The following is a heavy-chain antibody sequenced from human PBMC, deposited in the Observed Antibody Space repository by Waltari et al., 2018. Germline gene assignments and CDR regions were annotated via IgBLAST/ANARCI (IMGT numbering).Heavy chain of an antibody. J-gene: IGHJ4*02. CDR2: ISHSGDT. Sequence: QVQLQESGPGLVQPSQTLSLTCSVSGSSLSGGSYYWSWFRQHPGKGLEWIGYISHSGDTDYSPSLRSRLTLSVDTSKNQFSLKLNSVTAADTGVYFCAGRGAKMFSIWGRGTLVTVSS. D-gene: IGHD3-3*02. V-gene: IGHV4-31*02. CDR3: AGRGAKMFSI. CDR1: GSSLSGGSYY.